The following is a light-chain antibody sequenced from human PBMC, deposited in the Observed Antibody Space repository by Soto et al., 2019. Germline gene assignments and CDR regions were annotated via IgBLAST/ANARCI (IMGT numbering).Light chain of an antibody. J-gene: IGLJ3*02. V-gene: IGLV3-21*01. Sequence: VLTQPPSVSGAPGKTASVACGGSNIGSKSVHWYQKKSGQAPVLVMYYDSDRPSGIAERFSGSNSGNTATLTISRVVAGDEADYYCQVWDISSGNVVFGGGTKLTVL. CDR2: YDS. CDR1: NIGSKS. CDR3: QVWDISSGNVV.